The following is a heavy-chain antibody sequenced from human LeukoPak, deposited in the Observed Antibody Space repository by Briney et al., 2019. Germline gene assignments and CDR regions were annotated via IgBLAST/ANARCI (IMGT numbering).Heavy chain of an antibody. J-gene: IGHJ4*02. CDR2: ITGSGGNT. V-gene: IGHV3-23*01. D-gene: IGHD3-9*01. CDR1: GFTFSNYA. Sequence: GGSLRLSCAASGFTFSNYAMGWVRQAPGKGLEWVSAITGSGGNTYYADSVKGRFTISRDNSKNTVFLQMNSLRAEDTAVYYCAKWGDYDVLTCYYVSDYWGQGTLVTVSS. CDR3: AKWGDYDVLTCYYVSDY.